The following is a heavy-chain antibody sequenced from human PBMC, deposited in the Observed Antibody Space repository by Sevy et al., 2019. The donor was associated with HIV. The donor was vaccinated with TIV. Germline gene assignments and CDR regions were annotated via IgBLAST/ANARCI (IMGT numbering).Heavy chain of an antibody. CDR3: ARGRGGGYYGSGSYGY. CDR1: GYTFTSYG. CDR2: ISAYNGNT. Sequence: ASVKVSCKASGYTFTSYGISWVRQAPGQGLEWMGWISAYNGNTNYAQKLQGRVTMTTDTSTSTAYMELRSLRSDDTAVYYWARGRGGGYYGSGSYGYWGQGTLVTVSS. V-gene: IGHV1-18*01. J-gene: IGHJ4*02. D-gene: IGHD3-10*01.